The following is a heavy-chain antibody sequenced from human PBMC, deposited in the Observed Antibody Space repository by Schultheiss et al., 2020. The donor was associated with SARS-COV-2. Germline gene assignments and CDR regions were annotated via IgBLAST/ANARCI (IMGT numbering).Heavy chain of an antibody. Sequence: SETLSLTCTVSGGSISSGGYYWSWIRQPPGKGLEWIGYIYYSGSTNYNPSLKSRVTISVDTSKNQFSLKLSSVTAADTAVYFCARYCNGVNCFSFDSWGRGTLVTVSS. V-gene: IGHV4-61*08. J-gene: IGHJ5*01. D-gene: IGHD2-15*01. CDR3: ARYCNGVNCFSFDS. CDR2: IYYSGST. CDR1: GGSISSGGYY.